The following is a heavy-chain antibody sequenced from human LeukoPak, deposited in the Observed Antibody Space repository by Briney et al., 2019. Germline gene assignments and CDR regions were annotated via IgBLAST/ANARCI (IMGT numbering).Heavy chain of an antibody. Sequence: SETLSLTCSVSGGSITSLSSYWGWIRQSPGKGLEWIGTVYQSGTTYYNPSLETQVTISIDTSKSQFSLRLNSLTAADTAVYYCARHRQDVYYYMDVWGKGTTVTASS. CDR2: VYQSGTT. CDR3: ARHRQDVYYYMDV. CDR1: GGSITSLSSY. J-gene: IGHJ6*03. V-gene: IGHV4-39*01. D-gene: IGHD2-15*01.